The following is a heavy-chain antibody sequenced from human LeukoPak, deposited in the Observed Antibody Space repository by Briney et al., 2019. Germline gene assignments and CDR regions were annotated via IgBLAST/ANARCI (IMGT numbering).Heavy chain of an antibody. J-gene: IGHJ4*02. CDR1: GYTFTGYY. V-gene: IGHV1-2*02. D-gene: IGHD2-15*01. Sequence: GASVKVSCKASGYTFTGYYMHWVRQAPGQGLEWMGWINPNSGGTNYAQKFQGRVTMTRDTSISTAYMELSRLRSDDTAVYYCARERGIYCSGGSYYIDYWGQGTLVTVSS. CDR2: INPNSGGT. CDR3: ARERGIYCSGGSYYIDY.